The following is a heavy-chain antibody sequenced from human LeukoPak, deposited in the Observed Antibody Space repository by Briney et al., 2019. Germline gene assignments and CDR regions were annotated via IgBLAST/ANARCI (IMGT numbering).Heavy chain of an antibody. CDR2: LYSSGST. Sequence: SETLSLTCTLSGGSLSSYYWSWIRQPPGKGLEWIGYLYSSGSTNYNPSLESRVTITEDTSKNQLSLRLNSVTAADTAAYYCARAFRGGYYMDVWGKGTTVTVSS. CDR1: GGSLSSYY. CDR3: ARAFRGGYYMDV. V-gene: IGHV4-59*01. J-gene: IGHJ6*03. D-gene: IGHD3-16*01.